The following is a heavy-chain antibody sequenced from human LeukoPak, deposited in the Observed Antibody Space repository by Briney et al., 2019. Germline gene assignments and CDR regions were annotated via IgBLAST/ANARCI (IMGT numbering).Heavy chain of an antibody. CDR1: GFTFSSYG. Sequence: GGTLRLSCAASGFTFSSYGMHWVRQAPGKGLEWVAVISYDGSNKYYADSVKGRFTISRDNSKNTLYLQMNSLRAEDTAVYYCARAGGSYQVFDYWGQGTLVTVSS. CDR2: ISYDGSNK. D-gene: IGHD1-26*01. CDR3: ARAGGSYQVFDY. V-gene: IGHV3-30*03. J-gene: IGHJ4*02.